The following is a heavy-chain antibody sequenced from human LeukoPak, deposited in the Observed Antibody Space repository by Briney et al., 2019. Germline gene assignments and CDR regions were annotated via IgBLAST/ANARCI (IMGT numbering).Heavy chain of an antibody. CDR3: AKSRDGYNSYYFDY. CDR1: GYTFTSYG. CDR2: ISAYNGNT. V-gene: IGHV1-18*01. Sequence: ASVKVSCKASGYTFTSYGISWVRQAPGQGLEWMGWISAYNGNTNYAQKLQGRVTMTTDTSTSTAYMELRSLRSDDTAVYYCAKSRDGYNSYYFDYGGQGTLVTVSS. D-gene: IGHD5-24*01. J-gene: IGHJ4*02.